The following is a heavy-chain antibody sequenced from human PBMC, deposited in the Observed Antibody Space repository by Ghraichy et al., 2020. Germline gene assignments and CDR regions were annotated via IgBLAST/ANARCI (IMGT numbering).Heavy chain of an antibody. CDR2: INPNSGGT. D-gene: IGHD2-2*03. J-gene: IGHJ6*02. CDR3: ARTPRLDVVPQNPYYYYGMDV. V-gene: IGHV1-2*02. CDR1: GYTFTGYY. Sequence: ASVKVSCKASGYTFTGYYMHWVRQAPGQGLEWMGWINPNSGGTNYAQKFQGRVTMTRDTSISTAYMELSRLRSDDTAVYYCARTPRLDVVPQNPYYYYGMDVWGQGTTVTVSS.